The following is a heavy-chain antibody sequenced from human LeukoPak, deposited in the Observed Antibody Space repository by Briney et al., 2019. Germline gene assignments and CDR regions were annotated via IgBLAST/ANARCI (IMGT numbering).Heavy chain of an antibody. D-gene: IGHD4-23*01. Sequence: GGSLRLSCAASGFTFSNAWMSWVRQAPGKGLEWVSVIYSGGSTYYADSVKGRFTISRDNSKNTLYLQMNSLRAEDTAVYYCARDLLDYGGNFYFDYWGQGTLVTVSS. J-gene: IGHJ4*02. CDR3: ARDLLDYGGNFYFDY. CDR1: GFTFSNAW. V-gene: IGHV3-66*01. CDR2: IYSGGST.